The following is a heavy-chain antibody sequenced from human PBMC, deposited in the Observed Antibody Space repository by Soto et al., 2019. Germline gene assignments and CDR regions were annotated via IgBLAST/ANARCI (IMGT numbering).Heavy chain of an antibody. D-gene: IGHD3-3*01. V-gene: IGHV3-49*03. J-gene: IGHJ4*02. CDR2: VRSKTYGETT. Sequence: GGSLRLSCRTSGFTFGDYSLCWFRQAPGKGLEWVGFVRSKTYGETTEYAASVKGRFTVSRDDSKSTAYLQMNSLETEDTGVYYCTRKGYDKLYYFDHWGQGTLVTVSS. CDR1: GFTFGDYS. CDR3: TRKGYDKLYYFDH.